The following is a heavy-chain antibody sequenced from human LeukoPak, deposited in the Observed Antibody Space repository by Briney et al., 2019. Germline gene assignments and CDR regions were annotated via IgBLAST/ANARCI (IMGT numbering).Heavy chain of an antibody. CDR1: GFTFTSDA. Sequence: GGSLRLSCVASGFTFTSDAMNWVRQAPGKGLEWVSSTVSRGTTQYADSVKGRSTVSRDTSKNTLYLQMNSLRADDTAVYYCAKCSTSAYTTGWCNWIDPWGQGTLVTVPS. V-gene: IGHV3-23*01. J-gene: IGHJ5*02. D-gene: IGHD6-19*01. CDR2: TVSRGTT. CDR3: AKCSTSAYTTGWCNWIDP.